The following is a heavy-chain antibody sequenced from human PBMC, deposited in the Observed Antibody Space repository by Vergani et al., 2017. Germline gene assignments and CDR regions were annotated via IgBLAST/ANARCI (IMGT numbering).Heavy chain of an antibody. CDR3: ARDPLGITIFGVVTTPSNATYGMDV. CDR2: INPSGGST. Sequence: QVQLVQSGAEVKKPGASVKVSCKASGYTFTSYYMHWVRQAPGQGLEWMGIINPSGGSTSYAQKFQGRVTMTRDTSTSTVYMELSSLRSEDTAVYYCARDPLGITIFGVVTTPSNATYGMDVWGQGTTVTVSS. J-gene: IGHJ6*02. D-gene: IGHD3-3*01. CDR1: GYTFTSYY. V-gene: IGHV1-46*01.